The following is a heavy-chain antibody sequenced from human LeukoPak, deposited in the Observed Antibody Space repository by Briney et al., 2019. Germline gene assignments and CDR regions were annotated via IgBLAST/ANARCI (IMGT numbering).Heavy chain of an antibody. D-gene: IGHD3-22*01. CDR1: GGSISSGNFF. CDR2: IYTGGST. Sequence: SQTLSLTCTVSGGSISSGNFFWTWIRQPAGKGLEWIGRIYTGGSTNYNPSLKSRVTMSVDTSKNQFSLRLSSVTAADTAVYYCARDRYYYDTSGPPLDIWGQGTMVTVSS. J-gene: IGHJ3*02. CDR3: ARDRYYYDTSGPPLDI. V-gene: IGHV4-61*02.